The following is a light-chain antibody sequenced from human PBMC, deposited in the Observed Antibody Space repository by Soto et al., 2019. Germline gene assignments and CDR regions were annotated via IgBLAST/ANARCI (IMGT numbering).Light chain of an antibody. CDR1: QSVSNY. V-gene: IGKV3-11*01. J-gene: IGKJ1*01. CDR2: DTF. CDR3: VQRSSSPWP. Sequence: IVLTQSPATLSLSPGARATLSCRAGQSVSNYLAWYQQKPGQAPRLLIYDTFNRATGIPARFSGSGSGTDFAPTISSLEPEDLAVYFCVQRSSSPWPIGQGTKVESK.